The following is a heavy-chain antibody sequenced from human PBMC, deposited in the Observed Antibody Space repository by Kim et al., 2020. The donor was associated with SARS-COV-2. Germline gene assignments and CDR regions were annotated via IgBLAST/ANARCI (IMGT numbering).Heavy chain of an antibody. V-gene: IGHV4-34*01. CDR3: ARGTRQWVVRGPYYYCMDV. J-gene: IGHJ6*03. D-gene: IGHD6-19*01. CDR2: INHSGST. Sequence: SETLSLTCAVYGGSFSGYYWSWIRQPPGKGLEWIGEINHSGSTNYNPSLKSRVTISVDTSKNQFSLKLSPVTAADTAVYYCARGTRQWVVRGPYYYCMDVWGRGTTVTVSS. CDR1: GGSFSGYY.